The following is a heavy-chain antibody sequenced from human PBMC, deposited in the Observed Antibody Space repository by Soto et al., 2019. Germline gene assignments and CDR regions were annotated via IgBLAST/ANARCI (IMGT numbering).Heavy chain of an antibody. CDR3: ARVAAGHGREFDY. D-gene: IGHD6-13*01. J-gene: IGHJ4*02. V-gene: IGHV4-4*02. CDR1: GGSISSSNW. CDR2: IYHSGST. Sequence: PSETLSLTCAVSGGSISSSNWWSWVRQPPGKGLEWIGEIYHSGSTNYNPSLKSRVTISVDKSKNQFSLKLSSVTAADTAVYYCARVAAGHGREFDYWGQGTLVTVSS.